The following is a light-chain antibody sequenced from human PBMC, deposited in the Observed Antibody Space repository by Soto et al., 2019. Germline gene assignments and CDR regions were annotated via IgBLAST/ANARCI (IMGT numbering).Light chain of an antibody. CDR1: SSDIGGYDY. V-gene: IGLV2-8*01. J-gene: IGLJ1*01. CDR3: SSYAGSNNYV. Sequence: QSVLTQPPSASGSPGQSVTISCTGTSSDIGGYDYVSWYQHHPGKAPKLMIYEVSKRPSGVPDRFSGSKSGNTASLTVSGLQTEDEADYYCSSYAGSNNYVFGPGPKLTV. CDR2: EVS.